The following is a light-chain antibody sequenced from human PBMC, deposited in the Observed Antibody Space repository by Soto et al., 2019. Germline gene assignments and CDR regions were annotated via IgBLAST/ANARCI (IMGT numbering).Light chain of an antibody. Sequence: ETLMTQSPATLSVSPGERATLSCGASQSVSTNLAWYQQKPGQVPMLLIYGASSRASDIPARFSGSGSGTEFTLTISSLQSEEFAVYYCPQYNEWPLSFGGGTKMEIE. V-gene: IGKV3-15*01. CDR3: PQYNEWPLS. CDR2: GAS. CDR1: QSVSTN. J-gene: IGKJ4*01.